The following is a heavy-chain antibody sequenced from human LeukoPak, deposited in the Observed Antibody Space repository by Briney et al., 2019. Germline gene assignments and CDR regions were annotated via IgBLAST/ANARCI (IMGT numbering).Heavy chain of an antibody. V-gene: IGHV4-59*08. J-gene: IGHJ3*02. CDR1: GGSISIYY. Sequence: PSETLSLTCTVSGGSISIYYWSWIRQPPGKGLEWIGEINHSGSTNYNPSLKSRVTISVDTSKNQFSLKLSSVTAADTAVYYCARRGPGGSRIRYEQNAFDIWGQGTMVTVSS. CDR3: ARRGPGGSRIRYEQNAFDI. D-gene: IGHD1/OR15-1a*01. CDR2: INHSGST.